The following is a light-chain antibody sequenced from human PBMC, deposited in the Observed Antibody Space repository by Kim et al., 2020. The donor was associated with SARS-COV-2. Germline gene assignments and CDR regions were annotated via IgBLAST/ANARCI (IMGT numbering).Light chain of an antibody. V-gene: IGLV3-9*01. Sequence: VALGQTARITCGGNNIGSKNVHWYQQKPGQAPVLVIYKNNNRPSWIPERFSGSNSGTTATLTISRGQAGDEADYYCHVWDSSTAEVFGGGTQLTVL. J-gene: IGLJ3*02. CDR1: NIGSKN. CDR3: HVWDSSTAEV. CDR2: KNN.